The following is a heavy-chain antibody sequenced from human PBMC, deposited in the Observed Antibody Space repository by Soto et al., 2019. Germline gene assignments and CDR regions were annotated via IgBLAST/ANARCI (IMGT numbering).Heavy chain of an antibody. CDR3: ARDKDRQQLGGNYYYGIDV. J-gene: IGHJ6*02. D-gene: IGHD2-15*01. V-gene: IGHV1-69*12. CDR1: GGTFGNSA. CDR2: IIPIFSTP. Sequence: QVQLVQSGAEVKKPGSSVTVSCKASGGTFGNSAISWVRQAPGQGLEWMGGIIPIFSTPDYAQKFQGRVTITADESTTTAYMELTSLKSADTAVYYCARDKDRQQLGGNYYYGIDVWGQGTTVTVPS.